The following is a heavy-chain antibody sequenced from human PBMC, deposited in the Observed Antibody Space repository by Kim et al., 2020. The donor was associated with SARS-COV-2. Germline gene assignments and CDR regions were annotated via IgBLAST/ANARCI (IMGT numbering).Heavy chain of an antibody. J-gene: IGHJ3*02. V-gene: IGHV6-1*01. CDR2: WSN. Sequence: WSNDYAVPVISRMTFNPDTSKNQFSLQLNSVTPEDTAVYYCARGGAYAFDIWGQGTMVTVSS. D-gene: IGHD2-15*01. CDR3: ARGGAYAFDI.